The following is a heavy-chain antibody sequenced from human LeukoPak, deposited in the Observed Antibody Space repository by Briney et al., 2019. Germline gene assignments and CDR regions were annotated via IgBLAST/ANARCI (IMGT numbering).Heavy chain of an antibody. CDR2: IYHDGSN. V-gene: IGHV4-61*01. CDR3: ATFFDFWFGP. J-gene: IGHJ5*02. D-gene: IGHD5/OR15-5a*01. CDR1: GVSVSSGSYF. Sequence: PETLSLTCTVSGVSVSSGSYFWSWIRQPPGEGPQWIGYIYHDGSNNYSPSLRSRVSISVDTSKNQFSLKLSSVTTADTAVYFCATFFDFWFGPWGQGAQVTVSS.